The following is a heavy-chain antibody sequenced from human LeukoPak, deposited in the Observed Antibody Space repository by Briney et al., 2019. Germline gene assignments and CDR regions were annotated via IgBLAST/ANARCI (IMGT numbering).Heavy chain of an antibody. CDR1: GGSISSGGYS. CDR2: IYHSGST. CDR3: ARAPRYYYDSSGTEPNYGMDV. Sequence: SETLSLTCAVSGGSISSGGYSWSWIRQPPGEGLEWIGYIYHSGSTYYNPSLKSRVTISVDTSKNQFSLNLMSVTAADTAVYYCARAPRYYYDSSGTEPNYGMDVWGQGTTVTVSS. V-gene: IGHV4-30-2*01. J-gene: IGHJ6*02. D-gene: IGHD3-22*01.